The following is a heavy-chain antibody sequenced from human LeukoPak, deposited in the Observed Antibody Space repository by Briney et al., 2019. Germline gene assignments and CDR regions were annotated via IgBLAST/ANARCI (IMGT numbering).Heavy chain of an antibody. V-gene: IGHV3-23*01. CDR3: AKETSMVVRAYFDY. J-gene: IGHJ4*02. CDR1: GFTFSSYA. D-gene: IGHD2-15*01. Sequence: PGGSLRLSCAASGFTFSSYAMSWVRQAPGKGLEWVSAIGGSGGSTYYADSVEGRFTTSRDNSKNTLYLQMNSLRAEDTAVYYCAKETSMVVRAYFDYWGQGTLVTVSS. CDR2: IGGSGGST.